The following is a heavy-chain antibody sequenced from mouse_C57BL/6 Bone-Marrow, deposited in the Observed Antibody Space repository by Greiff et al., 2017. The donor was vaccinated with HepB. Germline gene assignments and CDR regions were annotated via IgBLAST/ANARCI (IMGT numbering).Heavy chain of an antibody. CDR1: GYTFTSYW. D-gene: IGHD1-1*01. CDR3: ARWVITDDFDY. CDR2: IDPSDSDT. V-gene: IGHV1-52*01. Sequence: QVQLQQPGAELVRPGSSVKLSCKASGYTFTSYWMHWVKQRPIQGLEWIGNIDPSDSDTHYNQKFKDKATLTVDKSSSTAYMQLSSLTSEDSAVYYCARWVITDDFDYWGQGTTLTVAS. J-gene: IGHJ2*01.